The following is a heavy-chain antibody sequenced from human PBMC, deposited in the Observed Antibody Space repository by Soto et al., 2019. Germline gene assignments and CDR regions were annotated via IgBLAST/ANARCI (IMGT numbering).Heavy chain of an antibody. Sequence: VGALRLSCAASGFILSSYEVNWVRQAPGKGLEWISYISSSGGTIYYAYSVKGRFPISRDNAKNSLSLQMNSLRAEDKAVYYFARVRLGSGDIDYRGHGTLVPVSS. J-gene: IGHJ4*01. CDR2: ISSSGGTI. D-gene: IGHD4-17*01. CDR3: ARVRLGSGDIDY. CDR1: GFILSSYE. V-gene: IGHV3-48*03.